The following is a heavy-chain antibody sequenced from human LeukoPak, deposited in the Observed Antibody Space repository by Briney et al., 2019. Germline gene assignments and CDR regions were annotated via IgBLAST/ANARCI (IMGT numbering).Heavy chain of an antibody. CDR2: INHSGST. V-gene: IGHV4-34*01. CDR1: GGSFSGYY. D-gene: IGHD2-2*01. Sequence: SETLSLTCAVYGGSFSGYYWSWIRQPPGKGLEWTGEINHSGSTNYNPSLKSRVTISVDTSKNQFSLKLSSVTAADTAVYYCARGGYCSSTSCPLEYWGQGTLVTVSS. CDR3: ARGGYCSSTSCPLEY. J-gene: IGHJ4*02.